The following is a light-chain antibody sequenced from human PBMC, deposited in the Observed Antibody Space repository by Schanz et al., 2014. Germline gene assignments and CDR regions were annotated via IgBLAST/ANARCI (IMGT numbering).Light chain of an antibody. J-gene: IGKJ1*01. CDR2: GAS. CDR3: QQYSNWPSWT. Sequence: ILMTQSPGSLSVSPGERATLSCRASHSVGSNLAWHQLRPGQAPRLLIYGASTRATGVPSRFSGSGSGTEFTLTISTLQYEDFAVYYCQQYSNWPSWTFGQGTKVEIK. V-gene: IGKV3-15*01. CDR1: HSVGSN.